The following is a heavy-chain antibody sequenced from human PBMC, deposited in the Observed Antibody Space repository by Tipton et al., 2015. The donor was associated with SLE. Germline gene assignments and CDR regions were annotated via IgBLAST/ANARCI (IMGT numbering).Heavy chain of an antibody. Sequence: TLSLTCTVPGGSISSSSYYWGWIRQPPGKGLEWIGSIYYSGSTYYNPSLKSRVTISVDTSKNQFSLKLSSVTAADTAVYYCSVQLIRLGELLDYWGQGTLVTVSS. CDR2: IYYSGST. J-gene: IGHJ4*02. V-gene: IGHV4-39*01. D-gene: IGHD3-16*01. CDR3: SVQLIRLGELLDY. CDR1: GGSISSSSYY.